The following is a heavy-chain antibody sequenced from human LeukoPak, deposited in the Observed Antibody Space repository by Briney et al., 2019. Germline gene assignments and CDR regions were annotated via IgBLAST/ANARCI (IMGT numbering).Heavy chain of an antibody. CDR1: GASISNNNYY. CDR2: IYYSGST. J-gene: IGHJ4*02. CDR3: ARGQAFDY. V-gene: IGHV4-39*01. Sequence: PSETLSLTCIVSGASISNNNYYWGWIRQPPGKGLEWIGNIYYSGSTYYNSSLKSRVTISADTSKNQFSLRLTSVTAADTAVYYCARGQAFDYWGQGTLVTVSS.